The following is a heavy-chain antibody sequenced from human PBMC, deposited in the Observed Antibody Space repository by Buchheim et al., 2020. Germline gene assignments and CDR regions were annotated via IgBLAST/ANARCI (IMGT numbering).Heavy chain of an antibody. CDR3: AKSGPSHYYDSSGYYYVGYFDY. V-gene: IGHV3-23*01. CDR2: ISGSGGST. J-gene: IGHJ4*02. D-gene: IGHD3-22*01. Sequence: EVQLLESGGGLVQPGGSLRLSCAASGFTFSSYAMSWVRQAPGKGLEWVSAISGSGGSTYYADSVKGRFTISRDNSKNTLYLQMNSLRAEDTAVYYCAKSGPSHYYDSSGYYYVGYFDYWGQGTL. CDR1: GFTFSSYA.